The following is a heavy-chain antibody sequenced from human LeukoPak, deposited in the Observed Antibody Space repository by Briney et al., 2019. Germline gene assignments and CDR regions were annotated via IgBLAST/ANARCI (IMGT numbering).Heavy chain of an antibody. D-gene: IGHD2-15*01. V-gene: IGHV3-48*01. J-gene: IGHJ4*02. CDR3: VRVKGSYFDY. CDR2: ISSSGSAI. Sequence: GGSLRLSCAASGFPLSGYSINWVRQAPGKGLEWVSYISSSGSAIYYVGSVKGRFTVSRDNAKNSLFLQMNSPRAEDTAVYYCVRVKGSYFDYWGQGALVTVSS. CDR1: GFPLSGYS.